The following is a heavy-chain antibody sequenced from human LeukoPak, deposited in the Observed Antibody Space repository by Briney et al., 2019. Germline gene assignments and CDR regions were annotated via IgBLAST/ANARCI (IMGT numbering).Heavy chain of an antibody. CDR1: GYSFTSYW. V-gene: IGHV5-51*01. Sequence: GESLKISCKGSGYSFTSYWIGWVRQMPGKGLEWMGIIYPGDSDTRYSPSFQGQVTISADKSISTAYLQWSSLKASDTAMYYCARQGTSGGIAAAGSFDYWGQGALVTVSS. CDR2: IYPGDSDT. J-gene: IGHJ4*02. D-gene: IGHD6-13*01. CDR3: ARQGTSGGIAAAGSFDY.